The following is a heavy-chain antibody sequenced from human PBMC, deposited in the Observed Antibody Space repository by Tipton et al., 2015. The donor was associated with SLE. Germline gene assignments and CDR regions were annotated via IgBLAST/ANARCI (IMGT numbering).Heavy chain of an antibody. CDR1: GGSISSYY. CDR3: GTTSSDYGMDV. V-gene: IGHV4-59*12. Sequence: TLSLTCTVSGGSISSYYWSWIRQPPGKGLEWIGYIYYSGSTNYNPSLKSRVTISVDTSKNQFSLKLSSVTAADTAVYYCGTTSSDYGMDVWGQGTTVTVSS. D-gene: IGHD3-22*01. J-gene: IGHJ6*02. CDR2: IYYSGST.